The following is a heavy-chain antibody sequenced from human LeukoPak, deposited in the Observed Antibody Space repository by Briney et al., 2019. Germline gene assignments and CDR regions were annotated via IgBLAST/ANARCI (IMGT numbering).Heavy chain of an antibody. D-gene: IGHD6-19*01. Sequence: GSLRLSCTASGFTFGDYLSWFRQAPGKGLEWIGFISGGTTEYAASVKGRFTISRDDSTSIAYLQMNSLTTEDTAVYYCSRGSGWLSVYWGQGTLVTVSS. V-gene: IGHV3-49*03. CDR2: ISGGTT. CDR3: SRGSGWLSVY. J-gene: IGHJ4*02. CDR1: GFTFGDYL.